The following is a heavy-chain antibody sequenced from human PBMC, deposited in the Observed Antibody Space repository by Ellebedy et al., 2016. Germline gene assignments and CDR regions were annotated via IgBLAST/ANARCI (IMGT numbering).Heavy chain of an antibody. CDR1: GFTFSSYA. CDR2: ISGSGGST. V-gene: IGHV3-23*01. D-gene: IGHD6-19*01. CDR3: ARDPGYSSGWPIDY. J-gene: IGHJ4*02. Sequence: GGSLRLSCAASGFTFSSYAMSWVRQAPGKGLEWVSAISGSGGSTYYADSVKGRFTISRDNAKNSLYLQMNSLRDEDTAVYYCARDPGYSSGWPIDYWGQGTLVTVSS.